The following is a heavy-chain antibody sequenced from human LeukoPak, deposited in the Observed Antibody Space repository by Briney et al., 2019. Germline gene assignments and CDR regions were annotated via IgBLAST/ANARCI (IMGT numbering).Heavy chain of an antibody. Sequence: GGSLRLSCAASAFTFSNYKMNWVRQAPGKGLEWVSFISTSSTTIYYPDSVKGRFTISRDNVGNTLYLQINSHRDEETAVYYSARCGVGRYDFFDYWGQGTLVTVSS. J-gene: IGHJ4*02. CDR3: ARCGVGRYDFFDY. CDR1: AFTFSNYK. CDR2: ISTSSTTI. D-gene: IGHD1-26*01. V-gene: IGHV3-48*02.